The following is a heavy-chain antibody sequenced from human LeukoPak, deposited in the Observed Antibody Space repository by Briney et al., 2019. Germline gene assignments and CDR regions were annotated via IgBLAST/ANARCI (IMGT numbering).Heavy chain of an antibody. CDR3: AREGPTILGNNWFDP. Sequence: SETLSLTCTVSGGSISSSSYYWGWIRQPPGKGLEWIGSIYYSGSAYYNPSLKSRVTISVDTSKNQFSLKLSSVTAADTAVYYCAREGPTILGNNWFDPWGQGTLVTVSS. V-gene: IGHV4-39*07. D-gene: IGHD3-9*01. CDR2: IYYSGSA. J-gene: IGHJ5*02. CDR1: GGSISSSSYY.